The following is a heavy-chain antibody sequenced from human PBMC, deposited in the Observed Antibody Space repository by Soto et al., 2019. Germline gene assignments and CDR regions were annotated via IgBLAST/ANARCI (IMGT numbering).Heavy chain of an antibody. J-gene: IGHJ4*02. CDR1: GYSIISGYY. CDR2: IYHSGNT. CDR3: AREGSYSAYNFAHGIQLWSFDF. Sequence: SETLSLTCAVSGYSIISGYYCGCVRQPPGKGQLWIGSIYHSGNTYYNPSLKSRVTISVDTSKNHFSLKLSSVTAADMAVYYCAREGSYSAYNFAHGIQLWSFDFWGQGALVTVSS. D-gene: IGHD5-12*01. V-gene: IGHV4-38-2*02.